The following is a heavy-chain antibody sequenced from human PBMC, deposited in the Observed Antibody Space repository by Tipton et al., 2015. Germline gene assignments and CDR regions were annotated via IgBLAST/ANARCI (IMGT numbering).Heavy chain of an antibody. D-gene: IGHD3-9*01. CDR2: IQYSGST. Sequence: TLSLTCTVSGASLSNYYWNWIRQPPGKELEWIGYIQYSGSTNYNPSLKSRVTISVDTSKTQFSLRVRSVTAADTAVYYCACQDYDSLTRDYQTVDYWGQGTLVTVSS. CDR3: ACQDYDSLTRDYQTVDY. CDR1: GASLSNYY. J-gene: IGHJ4*02. V-gene: IGHV4-59*08.